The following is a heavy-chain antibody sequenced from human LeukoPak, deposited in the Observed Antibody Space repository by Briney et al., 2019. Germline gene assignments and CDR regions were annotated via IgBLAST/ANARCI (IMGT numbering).Heavy chain of an antibody. CDR2: INPNSGDT. D-gene: IGHD2-2*01. Sequence: ASVKVSCKASGYTFTGYYIHWVRQAPGQGLEWMGWINPNSGDTHYAQKFQGRVTMTRDTSISTAYMDLNSLISDDTAVYYCARVQYQLLFEGNWFDPWRQGTLVTVSS. V-gene: IGHV1-2*02. CDR3: ARVQYQLLFEGNWFDP. J-gene: IGHJ5*02. CDR1: GYTFTGYY.